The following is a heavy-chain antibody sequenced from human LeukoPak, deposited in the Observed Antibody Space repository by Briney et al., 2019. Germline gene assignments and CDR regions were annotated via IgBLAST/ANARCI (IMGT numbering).Heavy chain of an antibody. D-gene: IGHD2-2*01. Sequence: KSGGSLRLSCAASGFTFSSYSMNWVRQAPGKGLEWVSSISSSSSYIYYADSVKGRFTISRDNAKNSLYLQMNSLRAEDTAVYYCARALRVVPAAIPDAFDIWGQGTMVTVSS. J-gene: IGHJ3*02. CDR2: ISSSSSYI. CDR3: ARALRVVPAAIPDAFDI. CDR1: GFTFSSYS. V-gene: IGHV3-21*01.